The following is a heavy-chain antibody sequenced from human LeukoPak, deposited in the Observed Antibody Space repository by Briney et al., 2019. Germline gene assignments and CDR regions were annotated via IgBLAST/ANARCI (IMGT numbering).Heavy chain of an antibody. CDR2: IYHSGST. CDR3: ARCGSTSCRGRAFDI. J-gene: IGHJ3*02. V-gene: IGHV4-4*02. D-gene: IGHD2-2*01. Sequence: PSGTLSLTCAVSGGSISSSNWWSWVRQPPGKGLEWIGEIYHSGSTNYNPSLKSRVTISVDTSKNQFSLKLSSVTAADTAVYYCARCGSTSCRGRAFDIWGQGTMVTVSS. CDR1: GGSISSSNW.